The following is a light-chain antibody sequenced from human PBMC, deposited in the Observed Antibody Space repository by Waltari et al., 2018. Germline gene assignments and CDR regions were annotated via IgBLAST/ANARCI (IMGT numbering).Light chain of an antibody. CDR3: QQFNSYTSIT. V-gene: IGKV1-9*01. J-gene: IGKJ5*01. CDR2: AAS. Sequence: IQLTQSPSSLSASVGDRVTITCRASQGISSYLAWYQQKPGKAPKLLIYAASTLQSGVPSRFSGSGSGTDFTLIISSLQPEDFATYYCQQFNSYTSITFGQGTRLEIK. CDR1: QGISSY.